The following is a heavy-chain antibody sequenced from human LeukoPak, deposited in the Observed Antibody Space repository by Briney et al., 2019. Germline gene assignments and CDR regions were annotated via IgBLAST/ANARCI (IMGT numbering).Heavy chain of an antibody. CDR2: IIPIFGTA. CDR3: ARDHVGVPAAIRVDYMDV. V-gene: IGHV1-69*05. D-gene: IGHD2-2*01. CDR1: GGTFSSYA. Sequence: GASVKVSCKASGGTFSSYAISWVRQAPGQGLEWMGRIIPIFGTANYAQKFQGRVTMTTDTSTGTAYMELRSLRSDDTAVYYCARDHVGVPAAIRVDYMDVWGKGTTVTVSS. J-gene: IGHJ6*03.